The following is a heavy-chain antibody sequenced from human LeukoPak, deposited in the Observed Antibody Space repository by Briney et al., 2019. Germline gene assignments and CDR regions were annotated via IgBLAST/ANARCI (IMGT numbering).Heavy chain of an antibody. Sequence: SETLSLTCAVYGGSFSDYYWSWIRQPPGKGLEWIGEINHSGSTNYNPSLKSRVTISVDTSKNQFSLKLSSVTAADTAVYYCARAHPVVTDAFDIWGQGTMVTVSS. V-gene: IGHV4-34*01. D-gene: IGHD4-23*01. CDR3: ARAHPVVTDAFDI. CDR2: INHSGST. CDR1: GGSFSDYY. J-gene: IGHJ3*02.